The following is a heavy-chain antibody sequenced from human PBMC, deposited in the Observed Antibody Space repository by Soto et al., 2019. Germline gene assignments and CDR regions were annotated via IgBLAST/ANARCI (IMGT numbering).Heavy chain of an antibody. CDR2: IGAYNGNT. D-gene: IGHD2-21*02. CDR3: ARDQRGRDWHGEDS. CDR1: GYTFANYG. V-gene: IGHV1-18*01. J-gene: IGHJ4*02. Sequence: QVQLVQSGAEVKKPGASVKVSCKASGYTFANYGITWVRQAPGQGLEWMGWIGAYNGNTNYAQKLRGRVTITTDTSTSTAYMELRNLRSDDTAVYYCARDQRGRDWHGEDSWGQGTLVTVSS.